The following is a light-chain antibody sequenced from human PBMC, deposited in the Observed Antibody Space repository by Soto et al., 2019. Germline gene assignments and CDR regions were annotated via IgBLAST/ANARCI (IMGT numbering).Light chain of an antibody. V-gene: IGKV2-30*01. CDR1: QSLIYRDGNTY. Sequence: VLTQSPLSLSVTLGQPASLSCRSSQSLIYRDGNTYLNWFHQRPGQSPRRLIYRVSNRDSGVPDRVSGSGSGTDFTLTISRVEDEDVGVYYCIQGTHWPELTFGGGTKVEIK. J-gene: IGKJ4*02. CDR3: IQGTHWPELT. CDR2: RVS.